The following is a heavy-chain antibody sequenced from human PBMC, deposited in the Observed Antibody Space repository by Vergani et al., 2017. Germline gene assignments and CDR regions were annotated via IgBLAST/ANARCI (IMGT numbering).Heavy chain of an antibody. CDR1: GFTFSSYG. V-gene: IGHV3-33*01. J-gene: IGHJ6*03. CDR3: AREGYYYYYMDV. Sequence: QVQLVESGGGVVQPGRSLRLSCAASGFTFSSYGMRWVRQAPGKGLEWVAVIWYDGSNKYYADSVKGRFTISRDNSKNTLYLQMNSLRAEDTAVYYCAREGYYYYYMDVWGKGTTVTVSS. CDR2: IWYDGSNK.